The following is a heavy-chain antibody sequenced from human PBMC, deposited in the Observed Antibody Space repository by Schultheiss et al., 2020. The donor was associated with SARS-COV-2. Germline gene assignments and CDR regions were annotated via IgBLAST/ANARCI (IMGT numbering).Heavy chain of an antibody. Sequence: GESLKISCAASGFTFSSYSMNWVRQGPGKGLEWVSSISGRSSYTYYADSVKGRVTISRDNAKNSLYLQMNSLRAEDTAVYYCARGEGIAAAEDYWGQGTLVTVSS. CDR2: ISGRSSYT. J-gene: IGHJ4*02. D-gene: IGHD6-13*01. CDR1: GFTFSSYS. V-gene: IGHV3-21*01. CDR3: ARGEGIAAAEDY.